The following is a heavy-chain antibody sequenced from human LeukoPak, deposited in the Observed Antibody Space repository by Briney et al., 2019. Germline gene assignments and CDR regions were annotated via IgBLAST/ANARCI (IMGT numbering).Heavy chain of an antibody. CDR1: GGSFSSGPYY. CDR2: IYNSVTT. Sequence: PSETLSLTCTVSGGSFSSGPYYWSWVRQHPGKGLEWIGYIYNSVTTSYNPSLKSRLTISVDTSKNQFSLKLGSVTAADTAVYYCARAQGSARGYGLGVWGQGTTVTVSS. CDR3: ARAQGSARGYGLGV. J-gene: IGHJ6*02. V-gene: IGHV4-31*03.